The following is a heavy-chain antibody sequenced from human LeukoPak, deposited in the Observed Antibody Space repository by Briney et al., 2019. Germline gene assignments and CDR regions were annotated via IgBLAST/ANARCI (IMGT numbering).Heavy chain of an antibody. V-gene: IGHV4-39*07. CDR2: IYYSGST. J-gene: IGHJ5*02. CDR1: GGSISSSSYY. CDR3: ARGPIYYGSGSYLRKRENWFDP. Sequence: SETLSLTCTVSGGSISSSSYYWGWIRQPPGKGLEWIGSIYYSGSTYYNSSLKSRVTISVDTSKNQFSLKLSSVTAADTAVYYCARGPIYYGSGSYLRKRENWFDPWGQGTLVTVSS. D-gene: IGHD3-10*01.